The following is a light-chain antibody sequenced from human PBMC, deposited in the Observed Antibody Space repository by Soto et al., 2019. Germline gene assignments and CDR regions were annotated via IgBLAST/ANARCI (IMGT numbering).Light chain of an antibody. J-gene: IGKJ4*01. Sequence: IQLTHSPSSLSASVGDKVTITFRASQSIRSYLNWVQQKKGKAPKLLIYDASSLQTGVPSRFSGSGYGTEFNFTISSLQTEDVATYYCQQYDNLPLTFGGGTKVDIK. V-gene: IGKV1-33*01. CDR3: QQYDNLPLT. CDR2: DAS. CDR1: QSIRSY.